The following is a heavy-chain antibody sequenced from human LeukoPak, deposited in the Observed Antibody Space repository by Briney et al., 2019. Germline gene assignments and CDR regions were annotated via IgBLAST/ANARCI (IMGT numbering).Heavy chain of an antibody. D-gene: IGHD3-10*01. Sequence: SVKVSCKASGGTFSSYAISWVRQAPGQGLEWMGRIIPILGIANYAQKFQGRVTITADKSTSTAYMELSSLRSEDTAVYYCARDLGSGSYYNPFDYWGQGTLVTVSS. CDR2: IIPILGIA. J-gene: IGHJ4*02. CDR1: GGTFSSYA. CDR3: ARDLGSGSYYNPFDY. V-gene: IGHV1-69*04.